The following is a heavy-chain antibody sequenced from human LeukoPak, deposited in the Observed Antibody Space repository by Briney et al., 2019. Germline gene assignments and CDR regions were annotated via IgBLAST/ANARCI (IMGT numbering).Heavy chain of an antibody. CDR3: ARSPPYGTTWYGRSDF. J-gene: IGHJ4*02. CDR2: IRQDGGTK. D-gene: IGHD6-13*01. Sequence: PGGSLRLSCAVSGFPFNAYWMTWVREAPGKGLEWVANIRQDGGTKYYVDSVKGGFTISRDNAMNSLYLQMNTLRAEDTAIYYCARSPPYGTTWYGRSDFWGQGTLVTVSS. CDR1: GFPFNAYW. V-gene: IGHV3-7*03.